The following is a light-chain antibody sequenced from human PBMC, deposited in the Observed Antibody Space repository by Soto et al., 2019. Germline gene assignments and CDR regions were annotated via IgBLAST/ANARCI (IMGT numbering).Light chain of an antibody. Sequence: QSVLTQPASVSGSPGQSITISCTGTSSDVESYKLVSWYQQHPGKAPKLMISEVSKRPSGISDRFSGSKSGSTTSLTISGLQAEDEADYYCCSYAGTSTHTVFGGGTQLTVL. CDR2: EVS. CDR1: SSDVESYKL. V-gene: IGLV2-23*02. J-gene: IGLJ7*01. CDR3: CSYAGTSTHTV.